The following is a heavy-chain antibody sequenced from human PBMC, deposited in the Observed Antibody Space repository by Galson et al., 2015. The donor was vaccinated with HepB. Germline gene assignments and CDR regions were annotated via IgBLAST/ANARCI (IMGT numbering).Heavy chain of an antibody. D-gene: IGHD6-19*01. V-gene: IGHV1-18*04. CDR1: GYIFDSYR. CDR3: AREDGSGESFDY. J-gene: IGHJ4*02. Sequence: SVKVSCKASGYIFDSYRITWVRQAPGQGLEWMGWIGPFNGDTKYAQNIQGRVTMTADTSATTVYMELRTLKSDDTAMYYCAREDGSGESFDYWGQGTLISVSS. CDR2: IGPFNGDT.